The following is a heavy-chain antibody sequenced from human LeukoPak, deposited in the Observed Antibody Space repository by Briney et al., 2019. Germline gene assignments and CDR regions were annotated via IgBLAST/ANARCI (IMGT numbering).Heavy chain of an antibody. CDR3: ARDPTLWSGYDMDL. Sequence: ASVNVSCKASVYSFTAHYFHWVRQAPGQGLEWMGWIDPNSGDTNYAQKFQGWVTMTRDTSISTIYVELTRLKSNDTAVYYCARDPTLWSGYDMDLWAKGPQSPSP. CDR2: IDPNSGDT. CDR1: VYSFTAHY. D-gene: IGHD5-18*01. V-gene: IGHV1-2*04. J-gene: IGHJ6*02.